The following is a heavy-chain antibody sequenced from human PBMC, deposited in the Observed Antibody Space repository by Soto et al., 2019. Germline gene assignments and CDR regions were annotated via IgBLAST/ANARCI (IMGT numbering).Heavy chain of an antibody. CDR1: GYSFTSYW. J-gene: IGHJ6*02. V-gene: IGHV5-51*01. CDR3: ARLPLRYFDWLLYYYGMDV. Sequence: PXESLTISCKGSGYSFTSYWIGLVRQMPGKGLEWMGIIYPGDSDTRYSPSFQGQVTISADKSISTAYLQWSSLKASDTAMYYCARLPLRYFDWLLYYYGMDVWGQGTTVTVSS. D-gene: IGHD3-9*01. CDR2: IYPGDSDT.